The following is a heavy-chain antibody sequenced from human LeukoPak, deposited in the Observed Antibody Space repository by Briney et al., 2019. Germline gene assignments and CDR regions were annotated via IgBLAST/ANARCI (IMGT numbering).Heavy chain of an antibody. CDR1: GFTFSSYA. Sequence: PGGSLRLSCAASGFTFSSYAMHWIRQAPGKGLDYVSAISSNGGSTYYANSVKGSFTISRDNSKNTLYLQMGSLRAEDMALYYCARDAPGIAAAGGSDYWGQGTLVTVSS. CDR2: ISSNGGST. D-gene: IGHD6-13*01. V-gene: IGHV3-64*01. J-gene: IGHJ4*02. CDR3: ARDAPGIAAAGGSDY.